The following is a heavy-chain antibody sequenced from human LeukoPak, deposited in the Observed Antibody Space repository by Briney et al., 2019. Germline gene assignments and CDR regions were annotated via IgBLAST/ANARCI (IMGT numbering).Heavy chain of an antibody. D-gene: IGHD2-15*01. J-gene: IGHJ5*02. V-gene: IGHV3-74*01. CDR1: GFTFSSYW. CDR3: VRGGESTWS. CDR2: INNDGSGT. Sequence: GGSPRLSCAASGFTFSSYWMHWVRQAPGKGPVWVSRINNDGSGTTYADSVKGRFTISRDDAKNTLHLQMNSLRAGDTVVYYCVRGGESTWSWGQGTLVTVSS.